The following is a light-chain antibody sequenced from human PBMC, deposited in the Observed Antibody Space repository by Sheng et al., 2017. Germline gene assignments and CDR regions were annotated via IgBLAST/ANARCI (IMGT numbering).Light chain of an antibody. CDR2: EVD. J-gene: IGLJ3*02. CDR1: SSDIGGYNY. CDR3: ISYAGILM. V-gene: IGLV2-8*01. Sequence: QSALTQPPSASGSLGQSVTISCTGTSSDIGGYNYVSWYQHLPGQGPKLILYEVDKRPSGVPDRFSGSKSGNTASLTVSGLQPEDEGHYFCISYAGILMFGEGTKLTVL.